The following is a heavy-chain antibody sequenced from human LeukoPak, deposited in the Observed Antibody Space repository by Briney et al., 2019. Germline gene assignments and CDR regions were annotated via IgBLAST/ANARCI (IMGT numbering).Heavy chain of an antibody. V-gene: IGHV1-2*02. CDR2: IDPNSGGT. Sequence: ASVKVSCKASGYTFTSYYIHWVRQAPGQGLEWMGWIDPNSGGTDYAQKFRGRVTITRDTCISTAYMELSRLRSDDTAVYYCARDGAAAGDFDYWGQGTLVTVSS. CDR1: GYTFTSYY. J-gene: IGHJ4*02. CDR3: ARDGAAAGDFDY. D-gene: IGHD6-13*01.